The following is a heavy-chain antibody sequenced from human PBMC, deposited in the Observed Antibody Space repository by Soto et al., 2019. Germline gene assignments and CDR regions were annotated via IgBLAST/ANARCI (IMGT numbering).Heavy chain of an antibody. J-gene: IGHJ4*02. V-gene: IGHV1-3*01. Sequence: ASVKVSCKASGYTFTSYAMHWVRQAPGQRLEWMGWINAGNGNTKYSQKFQGRVTTTRDTSASTAYMELSSLRSEDTAVYYCARARWELLCFDYWGQGTLVTVSS. CDR1: GYTFTSYA. CDR3: ARARWELLCFDY. D-gene: IGHD1-26*01. CDR2: INAGNGNT.